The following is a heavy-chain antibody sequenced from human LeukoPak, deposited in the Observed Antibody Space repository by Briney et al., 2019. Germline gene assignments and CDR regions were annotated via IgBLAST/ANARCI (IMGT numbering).Heavy chain of an antibody. CDR1: GFTVSSNY. Sequence: PGGSLRLSCAASGFTVSSNYMSWVRQAPGKGLEWVSVIYSGGSTYYADSVRGRFTISRDKSKNTLYLQMNSLRAEDTAVYYCARNFGPYSSTWYSEDYWGQGTLVTVSS. CDR2: IYSGGST. V-gene: IGHV3-53*05. J-gene: IGHJ4*02. CDR3: ARNFGPYSSTWYSEDY. D-gene: IGHD6-13*01.